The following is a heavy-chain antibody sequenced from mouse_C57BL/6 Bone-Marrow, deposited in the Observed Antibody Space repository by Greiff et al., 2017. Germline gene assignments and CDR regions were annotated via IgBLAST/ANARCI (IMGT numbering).Heavy chain of an antibody. CDR3: TRVTSGY. CDR1: GYTFTDYE. V-gene: IGHV1-15*01. Sequence: QVQLQQSGAELVRPGASVTLSCKASGYTFTDYEMHWVKQTPVHGLEWIGAIDPETGGTAYNQKFKGKAIMTADKSSSTAYMELRSLTSEDSAVYYCTRVTSGYWGQGTTLTVSS. D-gene: IGHD2-12*01. CDR2: IDPETGGT. J-gene: IGHJ2*01.